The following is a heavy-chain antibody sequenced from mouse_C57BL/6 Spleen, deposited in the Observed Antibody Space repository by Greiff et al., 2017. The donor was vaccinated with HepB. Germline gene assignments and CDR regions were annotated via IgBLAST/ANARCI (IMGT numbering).Heavy chain of an antibody. CDR3: ATYGSLYWYFDV. D-gene: IGHD1-1*01. J-gene: IGHJ1*03. Sequence: EVQLQQSGPELVKPGASVKISCKASGYTFTDYYMNWVKQSHGKSLEWIGDINPNNGGTSYNQKFKGKATLTVDKSSSTAYMELRSLTSEDSAVYYCATYGSLYWYFDVWGTGTTVTVSS. CDR1: GYTFTDYY. V-gene: IGHV1-26*01. CDR2: INPNNGGT.